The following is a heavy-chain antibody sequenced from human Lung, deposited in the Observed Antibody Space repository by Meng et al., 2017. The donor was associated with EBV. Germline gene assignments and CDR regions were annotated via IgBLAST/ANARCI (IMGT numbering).Heavy chain of an antibody. D-gene: IGHD6-19*01. J-gene: IGHJ5*02. CDR3: AKDVEWLVPAS. CDR2: ISSEGGTK. Sequence: QVQLVESXXGVVQPGXALRLSCAASGFTFTDYGMHWVRQAPGKGLEWVAFISSEGGTKYYTDSVRGRFTISRDNSGNTLYLQMNSLKTEDTAVYHCAKDVEWLVPASWGQGTLVTVSS. V-gene: IGHV3-30*18. CDR1: GFTFTDYG.